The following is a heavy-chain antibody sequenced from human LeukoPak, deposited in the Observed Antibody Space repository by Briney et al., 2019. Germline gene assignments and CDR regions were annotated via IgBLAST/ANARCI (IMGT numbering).Heavy chain of an antibody. CDR2: IPYDGTDK. J-gene: IGHJ4*02. CDR1: GFTFSSYG. V-gene: IGHV3-30*19. Sequence: QPGRSLRLSCAASGFTFSSYGMHWVRQAPGKGLEWVTFIPYDGTDKYYADSVKGRFTISRDKSKNTLYLQMNSLRADDTAIYYCARVYNSYYFDYWGQGALVTVSS. CDR3: ARVYNSYYFDY. D-gene: IGHD5-24*01.